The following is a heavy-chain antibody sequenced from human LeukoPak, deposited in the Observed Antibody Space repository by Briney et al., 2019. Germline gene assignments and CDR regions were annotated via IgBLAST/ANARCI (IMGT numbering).Heavy chain of an antibody. CDR1: GYTFTGYY. J-gene: IGHJ6*03. V-gene: IGHV1-2*02. D-gene: IGHD6-19*01. Sequence: ASVKVSCKASGYTFTGYYMHWVRQAPGQGLEWMGWINPNSGGTNYAQKFQGRVTMTRDTSISTAYMELSRLRSDDTAVYYCARASSSGQWDYYYYYYMDVWGKGTTVTVSS. CDR3: ARASSSGQWDYYYYYYMDV. CDR2: INPNSGGT.